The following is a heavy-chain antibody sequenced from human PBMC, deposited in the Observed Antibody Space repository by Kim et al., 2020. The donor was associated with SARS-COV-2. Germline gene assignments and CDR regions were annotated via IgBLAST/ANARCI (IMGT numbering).Heavy chain of an antibody. CDR3: ARRPMAATGLDY. V-gene: IGHV4-61*03. J-gene: IGHJ4*02. Sequence: DYNPSLKGRLTISMDTSKCHVSLQLHSVTAADSAIYCCARRPMAATGLDYWGQGALVTVSS. D-gene: IGHD6-6*01.